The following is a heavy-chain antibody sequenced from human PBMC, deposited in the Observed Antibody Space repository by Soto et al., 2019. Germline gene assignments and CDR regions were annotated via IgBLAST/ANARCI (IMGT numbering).Heavy chain of an antibody. J-gene: IGHJ4*02. V-gene: IGHV4-61*01. Sequence: QVQLQESGPGLVKPSETLSLTCTVSGGSVSSGSYYWSWIRQPPGKGLEWIGYFYYSGSPTYNPSFESRVTISGDTSKNQISLKLSSVTAADTAVYYCARDGAPVETAMDYWGQGTLVTVSS. CDR3: ARDGAPVETAMDY. CDR2: FYYSGSP. CDR1: GGSVSSGSYY. D-gene: IGHD5-18*01.